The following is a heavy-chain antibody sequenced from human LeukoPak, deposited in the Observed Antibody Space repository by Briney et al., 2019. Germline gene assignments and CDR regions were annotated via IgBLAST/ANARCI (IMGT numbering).Heavy chain of an antibody. CDR1: GGSFSGYY. CDR3: ASGYYDFWSGYYPSSYYYYYMDV. J-gene: IGHJ6*03. D-gene: IGHD3-3*01. Sequence: SETLSLTCAVYGGSFSGYYWRWIRQPPGKGLEWIGEINHSGSTNYNPSLKSRVTISVDTSKNQFSLKLSSVTAADTAVYYCASGYYDFWSGYYPSSYYYYYMDVWGKGTTVTVSS. V-gene: IGHV4-34*01. CDR2: INHSGST.